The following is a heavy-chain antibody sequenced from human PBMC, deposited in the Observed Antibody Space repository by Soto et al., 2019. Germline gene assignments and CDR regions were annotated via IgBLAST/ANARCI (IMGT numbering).Heavy chain of an antibody. V-gene: IGHV3-15*01. CDR1: GFTFSNAW. J-gene: IGHJ5*02. Sequence: GGSLSLSCAASGFTFSNAWLSWVRQAPGKGMEWVGRIKSKTDGGTTDYAAPVKGRFTISRDDSKNTLSLQMNSLKTVDSAVYYCTPGNWFDPWGQGTMVTVSS. CDR2: IKSKTDGGTT. CDR3: TPGNWFDP.